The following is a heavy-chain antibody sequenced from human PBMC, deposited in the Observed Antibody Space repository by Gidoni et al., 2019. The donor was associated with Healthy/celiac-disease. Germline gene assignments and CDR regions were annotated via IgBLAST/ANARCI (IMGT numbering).Heavy chain of an antibody. J-gene: IGHJ3*02. CDR2: ILYSGST. CDR1: GGPISSGDYY. Sequence: QVQLQESGPGLVKPSQTLSLTCTVSGGPISSGDYYWSWIRQPPGKGLEWIGYILYSGSTYYNPSLKSRVTISVDTSKNQFSLKLSSVTAADTAVYYCARVLREYYDSSGYLDAFDIWGQGTMVTVSS. D-gene: IGHD3-22*01. V-gene: IGHV4-30-4*01. CDR3: ARVLREYYDSSGYLDAFDI.